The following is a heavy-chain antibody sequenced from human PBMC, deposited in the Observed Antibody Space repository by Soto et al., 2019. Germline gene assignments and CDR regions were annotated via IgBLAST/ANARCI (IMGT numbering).Heavy chain of an antibody. Sequence: QVQLVESGGGVVQPGRSLRLSCAASGFTFSSYGMHWVRQAPCKGLEWVAVISYDGSNKYYADSVKGRFTISRDNSKNTLYLQMNSLRAEDTAVYYCAKDLHYYDSSRHPPGDIWGQGTMVTVSS. CDR3: AKDLHYYDSSRHPPGDI. CDR1: GFTFSSYG. V-gene: IGHV3-30*18. CDR2: ISYDGSNK. J-gene: IGHJ3*02. D-gene: IGHD3-22*01.